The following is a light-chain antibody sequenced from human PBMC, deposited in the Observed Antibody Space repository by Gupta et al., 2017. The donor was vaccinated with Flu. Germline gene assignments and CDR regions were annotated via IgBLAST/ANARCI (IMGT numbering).Light chain of an antibody. CDR2: AAS. Sequence: DSQMTPFPSSLSASLGDRVTITCRASQNIDKYLNWYQQKSGRAPEVLIYAASTLQTGVPSRFSGRGSGTDFSLTINNLQPEDFATYYCQQSYSFPRTFGQGTTVEIE. V-gene: IGKV1-39*01. J-gene: IGKJ1*01. CDR1: QNIDKY. CDR3: QQSYSFPRT.